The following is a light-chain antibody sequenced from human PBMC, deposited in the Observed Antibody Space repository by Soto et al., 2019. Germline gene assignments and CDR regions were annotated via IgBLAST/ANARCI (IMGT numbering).Light chain of an antibody. Sequence: EIVMTQSPATLSVSPGGEATLSCRASQSVRRNLAWYQQKPGQAPSLLIFDASTRATGVPARFSGSGSGTECPHTIGSRQSEDFAVYNFQHYYNWPPGGTFGQGTKVEI. CDR1: QSVRRN. V-gene: IGKV3-15*01. J-gene: IGKJ1*01. CDR3: QHYYNWPPGGT. CDR2: DAS.